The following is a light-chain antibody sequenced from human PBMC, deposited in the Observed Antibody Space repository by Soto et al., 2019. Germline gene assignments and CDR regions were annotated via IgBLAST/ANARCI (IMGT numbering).Light chain of an antibody. V-gene: IGKV3-11*01. J-gene: IGKJ4*01. CDR3: QQRSNWLT. CDR1: QSVSSY. Sequence: EIVLTQSPATLSLSPGERATLSCRASQSVSSYLAWYQQKPGQAPRLLIYDASNRATGIPARFSGSGSGTDFTLTISRLEPEDVAVYYCQQRSNWLTFGGGTKVELK. CDR2: DAS.